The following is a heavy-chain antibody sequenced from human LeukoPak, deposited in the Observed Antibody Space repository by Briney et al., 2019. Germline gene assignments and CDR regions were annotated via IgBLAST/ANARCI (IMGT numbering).Heavy chain of an antibody. V-gene: IGHV4-39*07. J-gene: IGHJ5*02. CDR2: IYYSGST. CDR3: ARGPEQWLDWFDP. Sequence: SETLSLTCTVSGGSISSSSYYWGWIRQPPGKGLEWIGSIYYSGSTYYNPSLKSRVTISVDTSKNQFSLKLSSVTAADTAVYYCARGPEQWLDWFDPWGQGTLVTVSS. CDR1: GGSISSSSYY. D-gene: IGHD6-19*01.